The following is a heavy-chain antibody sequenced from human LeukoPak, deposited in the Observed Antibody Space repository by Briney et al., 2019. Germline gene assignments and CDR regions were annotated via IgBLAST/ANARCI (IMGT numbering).Heavy chain of an antibody. Sequence: GGSLRLSCAASGFTFSYHWMTWVRQAPGKGLEWVANIKNDGAVKNYVDSVKGRFTISRDNAKNSLYLQMNSLRAEDTAVYYCARDGYSFGHDFDYWGQGTLVTVSS. CDR2: IKNDGAVK. J-gene: IGHJ4*02. V-gene: IGHV3-7*01. D-gene: IGHD5-18*01. CDR3: ARDGYSFGHDFDY. CDR1: GFTFSYHW.